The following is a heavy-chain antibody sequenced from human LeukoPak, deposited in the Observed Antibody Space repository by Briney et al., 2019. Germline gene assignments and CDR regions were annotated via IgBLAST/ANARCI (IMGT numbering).Heavy chain of an antibody. D-gene: IGHD2-15*01. CDR1: GYTFTSYY. CDR2: INPSGGST. J-gene: IGHJ6*03. CDR3: ARDPAPYCSGGSCYPGYYMDV. V-gene: IGHV1-46*01. Sequence: ASVKVSCKASGYTFTSYYMHWVRQAPGQGLEWMGIINPSGGSTSYAQKFQGRVTMTRDMSTSTVYMELSSLRSDDTAVYYCARDPAPYCSGGSCYPGYYMDVWGKGTTVTVSS.